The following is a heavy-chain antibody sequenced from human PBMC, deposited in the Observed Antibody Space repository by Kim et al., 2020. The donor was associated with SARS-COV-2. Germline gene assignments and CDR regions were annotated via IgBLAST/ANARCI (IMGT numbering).Heavy chain of an antibody. Sequence: GGSLRLSCAASGFTVSSNYMSWVRQAPGKGLEWVSVIYSGGSTYYSDSVKGRFTISRDNSKNTLYLQMNSLRADEKAVYYCARGVLTSIAVPEAFDYWG. CDR2: IYSGGST. V-gene: IGHV3-66*01. J-gene: IGHJ3*01. D-gene: IGHD6-19*01. CDR3: ARGVLTSIAVPEAFDY. CDR1: GFTVSSNY.